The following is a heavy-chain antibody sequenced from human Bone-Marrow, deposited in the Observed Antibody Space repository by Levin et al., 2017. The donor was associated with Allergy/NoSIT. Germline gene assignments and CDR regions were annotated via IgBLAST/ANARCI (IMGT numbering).Heavy chain of an antibody. J-gene: IGHJ5*02. Sequence: ASVKVSCKASGYSFTRHYIHWVRQAPGRGFEWMGDINPGDGSTTYAQKFQARITLTRDTSTSTVYMELRSLRSEDTAMYYCARDPCPLYRTGWYVFDPWGQGTVVTVSS. CDR1: GYSFTRHY. CDR3: ARDPCPLYRTGWYVFDP. D-gene: IGHD3-16*01. V-gene: IGHV1-46*01. CDR2: INPGDGST.